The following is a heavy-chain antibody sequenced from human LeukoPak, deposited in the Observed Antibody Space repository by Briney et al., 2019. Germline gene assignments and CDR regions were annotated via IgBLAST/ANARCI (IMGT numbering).Heavy chain of an antibody. D-gene: IGHD1-14*01. Sequence: GGSLRLSCAVSGFTFSLSSMNWVRQAPGKGLEWLSLISSSGLTIFNADPVKGRFTISRDNAKNSLYLQINSLRVEDTALYYCARAKTGGPITWYFDLWGGGTLVTVSS. CDR3: ARAKTGGPITWYFDL. J-gene: IGHJ2*01. V-gene: IGHV3-48*01. CDR2: ISSSGLTI. CDR1: GFTFSLSS.